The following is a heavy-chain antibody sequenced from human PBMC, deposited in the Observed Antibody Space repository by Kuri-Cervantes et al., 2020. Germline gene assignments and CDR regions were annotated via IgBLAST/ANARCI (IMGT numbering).Heavy chain of an antibody. Sequence: ASVKVSCKASGYTFTSYYMHWVRQAPGKGLEWMGGFDPEDGETIYAQKFQGRVTMTEDTSTDTAYMELSSLRSEDTAVYYCATGLAVGQPLYYFDYWGQGTLVTVSS. CDR1: GYTFTSYY. CDR3: ATGLAVGQPLYYFDY. CDR2: FDPEDGET. D-gene: IGHD2-21*01. J-gene: IGHJ4*02. V-gene: IGHV1-24*01.